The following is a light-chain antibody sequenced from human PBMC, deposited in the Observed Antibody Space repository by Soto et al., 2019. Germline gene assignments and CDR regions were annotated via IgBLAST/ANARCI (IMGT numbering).Light chain of an antibody. CDR3: QQYNGYRLA. CDR2: KAS. CDR1: QSFSNW. V-gene: IGKV1-5*03. J-gene: IGKJ4*01. Sequence: DIQMTQSPSSLSASVGDRVTFTCRASQSFSNWLAWYQQKPGKAPKLLIYKASTLESGVPSRFSGSGSGTEFTLTIISLQADDFAIYYCQQYNGYRLAFGGGTKVEIK.